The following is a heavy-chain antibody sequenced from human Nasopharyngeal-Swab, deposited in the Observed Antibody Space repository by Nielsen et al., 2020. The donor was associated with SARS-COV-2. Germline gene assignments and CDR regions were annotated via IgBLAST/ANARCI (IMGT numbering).Heavy chain of an antibody. J-gene: IGHJ6*02. CDR2: INHSGST. CDR1: GGSFSGYY. V-gene: IGHV4-34*01. CDR3: ARARIVVVPAAVYYYYGMDV. D-gene: IGHD2-2*01. Sequence: SETLSLTCAVYGGSFSGYYWSWIRQPPGKGLEGIGEINHSGSTNYNPSLKSRVTISVDTSKNQFSLKLSSVTAADTAVYYCARARIVVVPAAVYYYYGMDVWGQGTTVTVSS.